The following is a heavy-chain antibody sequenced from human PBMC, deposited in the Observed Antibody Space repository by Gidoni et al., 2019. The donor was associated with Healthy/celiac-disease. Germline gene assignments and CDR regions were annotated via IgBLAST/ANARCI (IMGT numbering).Heavy chain of an antibody. J-gene: IGHJ4*02. CDR2: ISSSSSTI. V-gene: IGHV3-48*01. CDR1: GFTSRTYS. Sequence: EVHLVESGGGLVQPGGSLRLSCAASGFTSRTYSMNWVRQAPGKGLEWVSYISSSSSTIYYADSVKGRFTISRDNAKNSLYLQMNSLRAEDTAVYYCARDRDYDFWSGSPDYWGQGTLVTVSS. D-gene: IGHD3-3*01. CDR3: ARDRDYDFWSGSPDY.